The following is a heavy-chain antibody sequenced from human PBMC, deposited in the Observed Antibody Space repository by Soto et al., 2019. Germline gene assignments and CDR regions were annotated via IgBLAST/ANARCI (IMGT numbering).Heavy chain of an antibody. Sequence: QVQLQESGPGLVKPSQTLSLTCTVSGGSISSGGYYWSWIRQHPGKGLEWIGYIYYSGSTYYNPSLKSRVTISVDTSKNQFSLKLSSVTAADTAVYYCARESGSSSTDYYYYYYSMDVWGKGTTVTVSS. J-gene: IGHJ6*03. CDR3: ARESGSSSTDYYYYYYSMDV. V-gene: IGHV4-31*03. CDR1: GGSISSGGYY. D-gene: IGHD6-6*01. CDR2: IYYSGST.